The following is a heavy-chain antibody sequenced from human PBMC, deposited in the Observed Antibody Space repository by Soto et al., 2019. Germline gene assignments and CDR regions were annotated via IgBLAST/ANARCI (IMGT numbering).Heavy chain of an antibody. D-gene: IGHD3-10*01. V-gene: IGHV4-34*01. Sequence: PSETLSLTCAVYGGSFSGYYWSWIRQPPGKGLEWIGEINHSGSTNYNPSLKSRVTISVDTSKNQFSLKLSSVTAADTAVYYCARVGGRLGSGSQKSHRLDYWGQGTLVTVSS. CDR1: GGSFSGYY. CDR2: INHSGST. J-gene: IGHJ4*02. CDR3: ARVGGRLGSGSQKSHRLDY.